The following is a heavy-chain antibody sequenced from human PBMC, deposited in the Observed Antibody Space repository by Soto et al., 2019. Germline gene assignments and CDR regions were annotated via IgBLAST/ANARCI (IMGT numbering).Heavy chain of an antibody. CDR3: ARLAPRIVLVPAASSYFDY. CDR2: INAGNGNT. Sequence: GASVKVSCKASGYTFTSYAMHWVRQAPGQRLEWMGWINAGNGNTKYSQKFQGRVTITRDTSASTAYMELSSLRSEDTAVYYCARLAPRIVLVPAASSYFDYWGQGTLVTVSS. V-gene: IGHV1-3*01. CDR1: GYTFTSYA. J-gene: IGHJ4*02. D-gene: IGHD2-2*01.